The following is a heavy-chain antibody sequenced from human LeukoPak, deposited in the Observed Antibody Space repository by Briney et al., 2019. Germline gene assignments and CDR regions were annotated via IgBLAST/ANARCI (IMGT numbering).Heavy chain of an antibody. Sequence: SETLSLTCSVSGGXISSYYCSWIRQPPGKGLEWIGYIYYSGSTNYNPSLKSRVTISVDTSKDQFSLKLSSVTAADTAVYYCARDLWGGDGAYFDYWGQGTLVTVSS. CDR1: GGXISSYY. CDR3: ARDLWGGDGAYFDY. V-gene: IGHV4-59*01. CDR2: IYYSGST. D-gene: IGHD7-27*01. J-gene: IGHJ4*02.